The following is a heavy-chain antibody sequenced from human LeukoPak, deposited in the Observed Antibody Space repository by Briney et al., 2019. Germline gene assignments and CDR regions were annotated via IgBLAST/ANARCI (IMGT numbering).Heavy chain of an antibody. CDR1: GFTFSSYG. D-gene: IGHD3-10*01. Sequence: GGSLRLSCAASGFTFSSYGMSWVRQAPGKGLEWVSAISGSGGSTYYADSVKGRFTISRDNSKNTLYLQMNSLRAEDTAVYYCAKSRGSILLWFGESTNGGQATLVTVSA. J-gene: IGHJ4*01. CDR2: ISGSGGST. V-gene: IGHV3-23*01. CDR3: AKSRGSILLWFGESTN.